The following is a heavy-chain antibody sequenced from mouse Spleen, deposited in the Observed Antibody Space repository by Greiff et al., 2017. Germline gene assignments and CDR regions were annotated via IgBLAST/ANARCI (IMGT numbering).Heavy chain of an antibody. J-gene: IGHJ2*01. Sequence: ESGPGILQPSQTLSLTCSFSGFSLSTYGIGVGWIRQPSGKGLEWLAHIWWNDNKYYNTALKSRLTISKDTSNNQVFLKIASVDTADTATYYCARQRYDHFDYWGQGTTLTVSS. CDR3: ARQRYDHFDY. V-gene: IGHV8-11*01. D-gene: IGHD2-14*01. CDR2: IWWNDNK. CDR1: GFSLSTYGIG.